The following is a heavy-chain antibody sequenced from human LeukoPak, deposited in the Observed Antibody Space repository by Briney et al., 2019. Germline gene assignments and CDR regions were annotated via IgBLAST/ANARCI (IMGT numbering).Heavy chain of an antibody. Sequence: SETLSLTCTVSGGFMSIISSSTYYWGWIRQAPGKGLEWIGSLYYGENSHYNPSLKSRATLSVDTSNNQFSLKLTSVTAADAAVYFCARQLPTAAADTRGYFDYWGQGSVVTVSS. J-gene: IGHJ4*02. D-gene: IGHD2-2*01. V-gene: IGHV4-39*01. CDR3: ARQLPTAAADTRGYFDY. CDR1: GGFMSIISSSTYY. CDR2: LYYGENS.